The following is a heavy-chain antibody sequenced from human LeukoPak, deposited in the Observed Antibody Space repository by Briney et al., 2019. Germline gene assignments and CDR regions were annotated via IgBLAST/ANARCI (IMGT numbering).Heavy chain of an antibody. D-gene: IGHD6-19*01. Sequence: GGSLRLSCAASGFTFSSYSMNWVHQAPGKGLEWVSYISSSSSTIYYADSVKGRFTISRDNAKNSLYLQMSSLRAEDTAVYYCARAIAVVAFDIWGQGTMVTVSS. CDR1: GFTFSSYS. J-gene: IGHJ3*02. CDR3: ARAIAVVAFDI. V-gene: IGHV3-48*04. CDR2: ISSSSSTI.